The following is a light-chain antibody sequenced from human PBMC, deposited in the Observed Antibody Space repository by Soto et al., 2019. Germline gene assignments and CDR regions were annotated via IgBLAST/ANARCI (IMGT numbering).Light chain of an antibody. CDR1: QSVTSRY. CDR3: HQYGSSLGT. Sequence: DIVLTQSPGTLSLSPGERATLSCRASQSVTSRYLAWYQQKPGPAPRLLFFGASIRDTGIPDRFSGRGSGTDFTLTITRLEPEASAVYYCHQYGSSLGTFGQGTQVEIK. V-gene: IGKV3-20*01. CDR2: GAS. J-gene: IGKJ1*01.